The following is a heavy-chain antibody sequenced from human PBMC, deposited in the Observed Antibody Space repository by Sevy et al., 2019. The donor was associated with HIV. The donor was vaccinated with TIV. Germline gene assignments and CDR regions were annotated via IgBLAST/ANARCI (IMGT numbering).Heavy chain of an antibody. Sequence: GESLKISCKGSGYNFSGYWVGWVRQMPGKGLEWMGIIYPTDSQIIYRPSLQSQVTISVDKSITTAYLQWRSLKTSDTAMSYCARSSFYYDNSGFYPFDFWGQGTLVTVSS. CDR3: ARSSFYYDNSGFYPFDF. V-gene: IGHV5-51*01. J-gene: IGHJ4*02. CDR1: GYNFSGYW. D-gene: IGHD3-22*01. CDR2: IYPTDSQI.